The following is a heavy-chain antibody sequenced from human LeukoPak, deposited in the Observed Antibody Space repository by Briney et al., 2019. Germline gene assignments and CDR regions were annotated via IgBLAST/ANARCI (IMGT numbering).Heavy chain of an antibody. D-gene: IGHD3-22*01. V-gene: IGHV3-23*01. CDR3: AKGRAGYYYDSSGYTFDY. CDR2: ISGSGGST. CDR1: GFTFSSYA. J-gene: IGHJ4*02. Sequence: GGSLRLSCAASGFTFSSYAMSWARQAPGKGLEWVSAISGSGGSTYYADSVKGRFTISRDNSKNTLYLQMNSLRAEDTAVYYCAKGRAGYYYDSSGYTFDYWGQGTLVTVSS.